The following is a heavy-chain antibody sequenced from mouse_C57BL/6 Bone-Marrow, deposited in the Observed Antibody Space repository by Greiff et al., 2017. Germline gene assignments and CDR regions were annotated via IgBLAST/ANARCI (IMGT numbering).Heavy chain of an antibody. CDR2: IYPSDSET. J-gene: IGHJ2*01. Sequence: QVQLQQPGAELVRPGSSVKLSCKASGYTFTSYWMDWVQQRPGQGLEWIGNIYPSDSETHYNQKFKDKATLTVDKSSSTAYMQLSSLTSEDAAVYVCARWTYGKSYWGQGTTLTVSS. CDR3: ARWTYGKSY. V-gene: IGHV1-61*01. CDR1: GYTFTSYW. D-gene: IGHD2-1*01.